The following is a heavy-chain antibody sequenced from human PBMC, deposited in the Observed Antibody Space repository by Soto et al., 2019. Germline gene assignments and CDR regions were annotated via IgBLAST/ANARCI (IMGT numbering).Heavy chain of an antibody. D-gene: IGHD3-22*01. CDR3: AGHDYYDSSGYFPFDY. Sequence: ASVKVSCKASGGTFSSYAISWVRQAPGQGLEWMGGIIPIFGTANYAQKFQGRVTITADESTSTAYMELSSLRSEDTAVYYCAGHDYYDSSGYFPFDYWGQGTLVTVSS. CDR1: GGTFSSYA. V-gene: IGHV1-69*13. J-gene: IGHJ4*02. CDR2: IIPIFGTA.